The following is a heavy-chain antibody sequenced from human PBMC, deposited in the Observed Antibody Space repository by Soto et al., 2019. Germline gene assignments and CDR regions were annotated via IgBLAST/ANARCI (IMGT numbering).Heavy chain of an antibody. CDR1: GFTFSSYW. CDR3: ARGEVGYCSSSSCSGPLSDY. V-gene: IGHV3-74*01. CDR2: INSDGSST. Sequence: EVQLVESGGGLVQPGGSLRLSCAASGFTFSSYWMHWVRQAPGKGLVWVSRINSDGSSTTNADSVKGRFTISRDNAKNTVYLQMNSLRGEDTAVYYCARGEVGYCSSSSCSGPLSDYWGQGTLVTVSS. J-gene: IGHJ4*02. D-gene: IGHD2-2*01.